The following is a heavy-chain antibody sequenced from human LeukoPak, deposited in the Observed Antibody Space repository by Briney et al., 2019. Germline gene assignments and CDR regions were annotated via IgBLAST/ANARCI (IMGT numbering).Heavy chain of an antibody. V-gene: IGHV3-23*01. CDR1: GFTFSTYA. Sequence: GGSLRLSCAASGFTFSTYAMSWVRQAPGKGLEWVSLIGGSDGRTRYADSVKGRFTISRDNSKNKLYLEMNSLRAEDTAVYYCAKDSSSYDWGYMDVWGKGTRVRISS. J-gene: IGHJ6*03. CDR2: IGGSDGRT. D-gene: IGHD3-22*01. CDR3: AKDSSSYDWGYMDV.